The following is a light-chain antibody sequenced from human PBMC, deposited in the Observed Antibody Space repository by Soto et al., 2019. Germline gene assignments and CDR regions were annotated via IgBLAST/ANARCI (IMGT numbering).Light chain of an antibody. V-gene: IGLV2-18*01. CDR2: EVS. Sequence: QSALTQPPSVSGSPGQSVTISCAGTSSDVGSFNRVSWYQKTPDTAPKVVIYEVSNRPSGVPDRFSGSRSGSTASLTISGRQAEDEADYYCSLYTSSGTYVFGTGTKLTVL. CDR3: SLYTSSGTYV. J-gene: IGLJ1*01. CDR1: SSDVGSFNR.